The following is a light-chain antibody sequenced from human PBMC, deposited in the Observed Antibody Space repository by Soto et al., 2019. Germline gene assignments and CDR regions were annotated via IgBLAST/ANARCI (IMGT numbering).Light chain of an antibody. J-gene: IGKJ5*01. V-gene: IGKV1-39*01. Sequence: DIQLTQSPSSLSASVGDRVTITGRAGQTITTYLSWFQQKPGKAPKLLVYGASSLQSGVPSRFSGSGSGTEFTLTISSLQSEDFATYYCQQSYTTPITFGQGTRLEIK. CDR3: QQSYTTPIT. CDR2: GAS. CDR1: QTITTY.